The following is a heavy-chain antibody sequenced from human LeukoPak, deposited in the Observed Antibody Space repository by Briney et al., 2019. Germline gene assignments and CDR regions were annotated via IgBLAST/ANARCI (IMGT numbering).Heavy chain of an antibody. CDR3: ARGATYYYESKPYDAFDI. CDR2: IKQDGSEK. D-gene: IGHD3-22*01. Sequence: GGSLRLSCAASGFSFSGYWMNWVRQAPGKGLEWVANIKQDGSEKYYVDSVKGRFTISRDNARSSLYLQMNSLRAEDTAVYYCARGATYYYESKPYDAFDIWGHGTMVTVSS. CDR1: GFSFSGYW. J-gene: IGHJ3*02. V-gene: IGHV3-7*01.